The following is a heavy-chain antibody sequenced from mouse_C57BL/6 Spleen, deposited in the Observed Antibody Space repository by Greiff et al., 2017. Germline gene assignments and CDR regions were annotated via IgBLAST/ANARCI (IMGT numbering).Heavy chain of an antibody. CDR2: ISSGSSTI. V-gene: IGHV5-17*01. CDR3: AKGIDGYYAAY. Sequence: EVKLMESGGGLVKPGGSLKLSCAASGFTFSDYGMHWVRQAPEQGLEWVAYISSGSSTIYYADTVKGRVTISRDNARNTLFLQMTSLRSEDTAMYYCAKGIDGYYAAYWGQGTLVTVSA. CDR1: GFTFSDYG. D-gene: IGHD2-3*01. J-gene: IGHJ3*01.